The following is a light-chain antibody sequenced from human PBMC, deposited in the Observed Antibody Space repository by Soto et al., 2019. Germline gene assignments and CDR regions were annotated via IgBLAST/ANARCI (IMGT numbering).Light chain of an antibody. J-gene: IGKJ1*01. V-gene: IGKV1-5*03. CDR1: QSISSW. CDR2: KAS. CDR3: QHYNSYSEA. Sequence: DIQMTQSPSTLSASVGDRVTINCRASQSISSWLAWYQQKPGKAPKLLIYKASSLESRVPSRFSGSGSGTEFTLTISSLQPDDFATYYCQHYNSYSEAFGQGTKVDI.